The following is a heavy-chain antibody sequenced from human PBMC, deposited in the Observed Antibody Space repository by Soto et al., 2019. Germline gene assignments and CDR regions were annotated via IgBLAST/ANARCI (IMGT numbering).Heavy chain of an antibody. J-gene: IGHJ4*02. D-gene: IGHD4-17*01. CDR3: ARASFYGDYVMPFDY. CDR1: GGSISSGGYY. Sequence: SETLSLTCTVSGGSISSGGYYWSWIRQHPGKGLEWIGYIYYSGSTYYNPSLKSRVTISVDTSKNQFSLKLSSVTAADTAVYYCARASFYGDYVMPFDYWGQGTLVTVSS. CDR2: IYYSGST. V-gene: IGHV4-31*03.